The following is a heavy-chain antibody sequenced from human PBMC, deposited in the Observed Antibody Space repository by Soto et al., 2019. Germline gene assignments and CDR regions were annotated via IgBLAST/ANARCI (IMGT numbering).Heavy chain of an antibody. CDR2: INSGGRN. D-gene: IGHD6-13*01. V-gene: IGHV4-4*07. CDR3: ARGSSRWDY. Sequence: PSETLSLTCTVSGGSISSFYWSWIRQPAGKGLEWIGRINSGGRNNYNPSLKSRVTMSVDTSKNQFSLRLSSVTAADTAMYYCARGSSRWDYWGQGTLVTVSS. CDR1: GGSISSFY. J-gene: IGHJ4*02.